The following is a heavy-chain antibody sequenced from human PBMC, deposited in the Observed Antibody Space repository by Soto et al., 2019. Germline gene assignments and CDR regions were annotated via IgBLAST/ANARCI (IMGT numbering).Heavy chain of an antibody. J-gene: IGHJ4*02. Sequence: ASVKVSCKVSGYTLTELSIHWVRQAPGKGLEWMGGFDPEDGETIYAQKFQGRVTMTEDTSTDTAYMELNSLRAEDTAVYYCAKRTSGWYFDYWGQGTLVTVSS. D-gene: IGHD6-19*01. V-gene: IGHV1-24*01. CDR3: AKRTSGWYFDY. CDR2: FDPEDGET. CDR1: GYTLTELS.